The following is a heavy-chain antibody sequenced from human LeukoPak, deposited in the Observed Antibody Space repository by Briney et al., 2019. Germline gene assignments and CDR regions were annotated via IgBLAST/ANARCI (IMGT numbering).Heavy chain of an antibody. D-gene: IGHD3-3*01. Sequence: VASVKVSCKASGYTFTSYDINWVRQATGQGLEWMGGMNPNSGNTGYAQKFQGRVTMTRNTSISTAYMELSSLRSEDTAVYYCATVAGRNYDFWSGYYRENEWFDPWGHGTLVTVSS. V-gene: IGHV1-8*01. J-gene: IGHJ5*02. CDR1: GYTFTSYD. CDR2: MNPNSGNT. CDR3: ATVAGRNYDFWSGYYRENEWFDP.